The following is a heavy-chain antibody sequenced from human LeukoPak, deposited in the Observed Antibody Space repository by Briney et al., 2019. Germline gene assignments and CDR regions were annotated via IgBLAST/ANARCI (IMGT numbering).Heavy chain of an antibody. V-gene: IGHV3-66*04. CDR3: VRPKHSSTSWLHYGMDV. Sequence: GGSLRLSCAASGFTVSSNYLSWVRQAPGKGLEWVSLIYSDGSTYYADSVRGRFTISRDNSKNTVYLHMNSVSAEDTAVFYCVRPKHSSTSWLHYGMDVWGQGTTVTVSS. D-gene: IGHD2-2*01. CDR2: IYSDGST. J-gene: IGHJ6*02. CDR1: GFTVSSNY.